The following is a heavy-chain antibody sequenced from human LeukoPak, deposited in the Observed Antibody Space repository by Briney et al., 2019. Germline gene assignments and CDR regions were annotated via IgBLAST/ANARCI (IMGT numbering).Heavy chain of an antibody. CDR3: ASNSGSAGPLYFDY. D-gene: IGHD1-26*01. CDR1: GFTFSSYE. Sequence: GGSLGLSCAASGFTFSSYEMNWVHQAPGKGLEWVSYISSSGSTIYYADSVKGRFTISRDNAKSSLYLQMNSLRAEDTAVYYCASNSGSAGPLYFDYWGQGALVTVSS. J-gene: IGHJ4*02. CDR2: ISSSGSTI. V-gene: IGHV3-48*03.